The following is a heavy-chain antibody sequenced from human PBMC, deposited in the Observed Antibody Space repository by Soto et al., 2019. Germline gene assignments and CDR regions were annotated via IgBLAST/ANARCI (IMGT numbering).Heavy chain of an antibody. CDR3: ARGKRGSSWYRGEEKYYYYGMDV. Sequence: ASETLSLTCTAYGESFNGYYWSWIRQPPGKGLELIGEIHHSGSTNYNPSLKSRVTFSIDTSKRQFSLKVRSVTAADTAVYYCARGKRGSSWYRGEEKYYYYGMDVWGQGTPVTVSS. D-gene: IGHD6-13*01. CDR1: GESFNGYY. CDR2: IHHSGST. V-gene: IGHV4-34*01. J-gene: IGHJ6*02.